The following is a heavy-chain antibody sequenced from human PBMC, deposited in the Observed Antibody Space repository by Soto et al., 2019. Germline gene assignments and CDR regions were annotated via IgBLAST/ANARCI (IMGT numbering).Heavy chain of an antibody. D-gene: IGHD4-4*01. Sequence: SETLSLTCAVYGGSFSGYYWSWIRQPPGKGLEWIGEINHSGSTNYNPSLKSRVTVSVDTSKNQFSLKLSSVTAADTAVYYCARPNSNYRYYGMDVWGQGTTVTVSS. J-gene: IGHJ6*02. CDR2: INHSGST. CDR1: GGSFSGYY. CDR3: ARPNSNYRYYGMDV. V-gene: IGHV4-34*01.